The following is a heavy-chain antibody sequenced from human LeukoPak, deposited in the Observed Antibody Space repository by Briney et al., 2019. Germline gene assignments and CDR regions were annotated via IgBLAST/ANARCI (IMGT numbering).Heavy chain of an antibody. J-gene: IGHJ4*02. CDR3: ARQPPRTKPHYYDSSGYYYFDY. CDR2: IYYSGST. V-gene: IGHV4-39*07. CDR1: GGSISSSSSY. D-gene: IGHD3-22*01. Sequence: SETLSPTCTVSGGSISSSSSYWGWIRQPPGKGLEWIGSIYYSGSTYYNPSLKSRVTISVDTSKNQFSLKLSSVTAADTAVYYCARQPPRTKPHYYDSSGYYYFDYWGQGTLVTVSS.